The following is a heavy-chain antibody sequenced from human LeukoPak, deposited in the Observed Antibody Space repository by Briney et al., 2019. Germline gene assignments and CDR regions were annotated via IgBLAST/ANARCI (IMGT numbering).Heavy chain of an antibody. Sequence: GRSLRLSCAASGFTFSSYAMHWVRQAPGKGLEWVAVISYDGGNKYYADSVKGRFTISRDNSKNTLYLQMNSLRAEDTAVYYCASHCTNGVCYTLPEGGMDVWGQGTTVTVSS. CDR1: GFTFSSYA. V-gene: IGHV3-30-3*01. D-gene: IGHD2-8*01. CDR2: ISYDGGNK. J-gene: IGHJ6*02. CDR3: ASHCTNGVCYTLPEGGMDV.